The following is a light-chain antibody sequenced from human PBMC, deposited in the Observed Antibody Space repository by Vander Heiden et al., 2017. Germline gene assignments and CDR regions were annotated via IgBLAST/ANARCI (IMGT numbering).Light chain of an antibody. CDR3: QQSDSTPGFT. J-gene: IGKJ3*01. CDR1: QSISSY. Sequence: DIQMTQSPSSLSASVGDRVTITCRASQSISSYLNWYQQKPGKAPKLLIYAAPSLQSGVPSRFSGSGSGTDFTLTISSLQPEDFATYYCQQSDSTPGFTFGHGTKVDIK. CDR2: AAP. V-gene: IGKV1-39*01.